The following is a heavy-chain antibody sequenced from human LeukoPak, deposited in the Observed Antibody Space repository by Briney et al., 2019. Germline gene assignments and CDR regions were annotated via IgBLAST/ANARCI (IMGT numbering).Heavy chain of an antibody. J-gene: IGHJ6*03. V-gene: IGHV4-31*03. Sequence: SETLSLTCTVSGGSISSGGYYWSWIRQHPGKGLEWIGYIYYSGSTYYNPSLKSRVTISVDTSKNQFSLKLSSVTAADTAVYYCARVTYYDFWSGRVGAYYYYYMDVWGKGTTVTVSS. CDR3: ARVTYYDFWSGRVGAYYYYYMDV. CDR1: GGSISSGGYY. D-gene: IGHD3-3*01. CDR2: IYYSGST.